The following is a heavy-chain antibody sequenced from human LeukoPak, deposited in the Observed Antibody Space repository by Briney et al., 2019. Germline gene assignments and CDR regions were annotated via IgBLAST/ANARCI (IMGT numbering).Heavy chain of an antibody. Sequence: SETLSLTCTVSGGSISSSSSYWAWIRQPPGKGLEWIGSIYYSGSTYFNPSLKGRVTISIDTSKNQFSLKLSSVTAADTAVYYCARNYGGNTMKAFDIWGLGTMVTVSS. CDR2: IYYSGST. D-gene: IGHD4-23*01. CDR1: GGSISSSSSY. J-gene: IGHJ3*02. CDR3: ARNYGGNTMKAFDI. V-gene: IGHV4-39*07.